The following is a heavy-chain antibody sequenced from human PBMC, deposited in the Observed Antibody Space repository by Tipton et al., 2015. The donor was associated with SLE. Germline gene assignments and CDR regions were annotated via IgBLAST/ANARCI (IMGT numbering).Heavy chain of an antibody. CDR2: IDHSGNT. V-gene: IGHV4-34*01. Sequence: TLSLTCAVYGGSFSGYYWSWIRQPPGKGLEWIGEIDHSGNTNYNPSLKSRVTISVDTSKNQFSLKLSSVAAADTAVYYCAVITGTGVDYWGQGTLVTVSS. D-gene: IGHD1-20*01. CDR3: AVITGTGVDY. J-gene: IGHJ4*02. CDR1: GGSFSGYY.